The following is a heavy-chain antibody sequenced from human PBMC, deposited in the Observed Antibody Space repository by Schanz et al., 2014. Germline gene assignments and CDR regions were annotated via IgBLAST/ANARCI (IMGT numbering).Heavy chain of an antibody. CDR3: AGTYCSSASCYTGYYYMDV. CDR2: ISTFRNEDT. D-gene: IGHD2-2*02. J-gene: IGHJ6*03. CDR1: GYAFTTYG. V-gene: IGHV1-18*01. Sequence: QVQLVQSGAEVKKPGASVRVSCKVSGYAFTTYGISWVRQAPGQGPEFMGWISTFRNEDTNSAQRFQGRLTMTTDTSTSTAYMELRSLRSDDTAVYYCAGTYCSSASCYTGYYYMDVWGKGTTVTVSS.